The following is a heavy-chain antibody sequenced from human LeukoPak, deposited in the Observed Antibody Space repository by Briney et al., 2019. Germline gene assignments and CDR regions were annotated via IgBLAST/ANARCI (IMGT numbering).Heavy chain of an antibody. Sequence: ASVKVSCKASGYTFTSYGISWVRQAPGQGLEWMGWISAYNGNTNYAQKLQGRVTMTTDTSTSTAYMELRSLRSDDTAVYYCARDLVRYSSSWYYNWFDPWGQGTLVTVSS. CDR2: ISAYNGNT. J-gene: IGHJ5*02. D-gene: IGHD6-13*01. CDR1: GYTFTSYG. CDR3: ARDLVRYSSSWYYNWFDP. V-gene: IGHV1-18*01.